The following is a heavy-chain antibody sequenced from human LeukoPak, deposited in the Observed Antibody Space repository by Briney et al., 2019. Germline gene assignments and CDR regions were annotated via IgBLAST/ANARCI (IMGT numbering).Heavy chain of an antibody. D-gene: IGHD6-13*01. V-gene: IGHV3-30-3*01. J-gene: IGHJ4*02. CDR1: GFTFSSYA. CDR2: ISYDGSNK. CDR3: ARDKAAAGDY. Sequence: HPGGSLRLSCAASGFTFSSYAMHWVRQAPGKGLEWVAVISYDGSNKYYADSVKGRFTISRDNSKNTLHLQMNSLRAEDTAVYYCARDKAAAGDYWGQGTLVTVSS.